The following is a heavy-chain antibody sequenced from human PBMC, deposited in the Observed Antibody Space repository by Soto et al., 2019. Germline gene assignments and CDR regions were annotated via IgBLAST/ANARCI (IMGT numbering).Heavy chain of an antibody. Sequence: ASVKVSCKASGYTFTSYGISWVRQAPGQGLEWMGWISAYNGNTNYAQKLQGRVTMTTGTSTSTAYMELRSLRSDDTAVYYCARDRPLGYYDFWSGYSAWFDPWGQGTLVTVSS. CDR1: GYTFTSYG. V-gene: IGHV1-18*01. J-gene: IGHJ5*02. CDR2: ISAYNGNT. CDR3: ARDRPLGYYDFWSGYSAWFDP. D-gene: IGHD3-3*01.